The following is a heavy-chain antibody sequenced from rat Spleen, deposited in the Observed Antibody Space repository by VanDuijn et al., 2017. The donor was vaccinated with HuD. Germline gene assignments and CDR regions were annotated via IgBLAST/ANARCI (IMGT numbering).Heavy chain of an antibody. CDR1: GFTFSNYG. J-gene: IGHJ1*01. V-gene: IGHV5S13*01. D-gene: IGHD1-12*03. CDR2: INPDGGST. Sequence: EVQLVESGGGLVQPGRSLKLSCVVSGFTFSNYGMAWVRQAPTKGLEWVASINPDGGSTYYPDSVKGRFTISRDNAKSTLYLQMNSLRSEDTATYYCTRDAYYDGYYHWYFDFWGPGTMVTVSS. CDR3: TRDAYYDGYYHWYFDF.